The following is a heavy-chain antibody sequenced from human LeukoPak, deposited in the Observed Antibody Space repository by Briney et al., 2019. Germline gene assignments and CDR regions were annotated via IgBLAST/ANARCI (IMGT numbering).Heavy chain of an antibody. J-gene: IGHJ4*02. CDR3: ARSIAAADY. D-gene: IGHD6-13*01. CDR1: GFTVSSNY. V-gene: IGHV3-53*01. Sequence: GGSLRPSCAASGFTVSSNYMSRVRQAPGKGLEWVSVIYSGGSTYYADSVKGRFTISRDNSKNTLYLQMNSLRAEDTAVYYCARSIAAADYWGQGTLVTVSS. CDR2: IYSGGST.